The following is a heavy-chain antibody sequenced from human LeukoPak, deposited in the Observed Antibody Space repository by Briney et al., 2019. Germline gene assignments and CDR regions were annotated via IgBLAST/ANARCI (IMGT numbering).Heavy chain of an antibody. D-gene: IGHD6-19*01. V-gene: IGHV4-34*01. Sequence: SETLSLTCAVYGGSFSGYYWSWLRQPPGKGLEWIGEINNSGSTNYNTSLKSRLTISVDTSKNQFSLKLSSVTAADTAVYYCARALRYSSGWYRENWFDPWGQGTLVTVSS. CDR3: ARALRYSSGWYRENWFDP. J-gene: IGHJ5*02. CDR2: INNSGST. CDR1: GGSFSGYY.